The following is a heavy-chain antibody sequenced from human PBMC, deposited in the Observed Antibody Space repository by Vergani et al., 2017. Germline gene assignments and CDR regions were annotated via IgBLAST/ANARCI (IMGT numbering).Heavy chain of an antibody. D-gene: IGHD1-1*01. CDR3: VRVKGSNWNDHLYDI. CDR2: IRNKANDYTT. Sequence: EVQVVESGGGLVQPGGSLRLSCAASGFTFSDHYMDWVRQAPGKGLEWVGRIRNKANDYTTQYAASVKGRFTISRDDSTSYLYLQMNSLQTEDTALYYCVRVKGSNWNDHLYDIWGQGTLVTVSS. CDR1: GFTFSDHY. V-gene: IGHV3-72*01. J-gene: IGHJ3*02.